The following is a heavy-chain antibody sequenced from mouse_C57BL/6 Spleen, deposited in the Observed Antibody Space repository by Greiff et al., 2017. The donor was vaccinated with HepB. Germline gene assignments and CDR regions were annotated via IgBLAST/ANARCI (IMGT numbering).Heavy chain of an antibody. D-gene: IGHD1-1*01. Sequence: VQLQQSGPGLVQPSQSLSITCTVSGFSLTSYGVHWVRQSPGKGLEWLGVIWRGGSTDYNAAFMSRLSITKDNSKSQVFFKMNSLQADDTAIYYCAKTGYYGTDYFDYWGQGTTLTVSS. CDR1: GFSLTSYG. CDR2: IWRGGST. J-gene: IGHJ2*01. V-gene: IGHV2-5*01. CDR3: AKTGYYGTDYFDY.